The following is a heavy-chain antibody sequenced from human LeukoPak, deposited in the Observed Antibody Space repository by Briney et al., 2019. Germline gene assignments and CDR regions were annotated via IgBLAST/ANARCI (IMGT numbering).Heavy chain of an antibody. V-gene: IGHV1-69*13. CDR1: GGTFSSYA. J-gene: IGHJ4*02. D-gene: IGHD3-22*01. Sequence: SVKVSCKASGGTFSSYAISWVRQAPGQGLEWMGGIIPIFGTANYAQKFQGRVTITADESTSTAYMELSSLRSEDTAVYYCARDHSPTYYYDSSGYYYVAFDYWGQGTPVTVSS. CDR3: ARDHSPTYYYDSSGYYYVAFDY. CDR2: IIPIFGTA.